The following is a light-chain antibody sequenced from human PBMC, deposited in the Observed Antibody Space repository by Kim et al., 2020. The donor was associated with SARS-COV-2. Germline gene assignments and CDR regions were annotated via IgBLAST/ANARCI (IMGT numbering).Light chain of an antibody. CDR1: QDIRNN. CDR3: RQYDIWPPLT. Sequence: EIVMTQSPATLSVSPGERVILSCRASQDIRNNLAWYQQKPGQAPRLLIHGASIRATGIPARFSGSGSGTEFTLTISSLQSEDLAVYYCRQYDIWPPLTFGGGTKVDIK. V-gene: IGKV3-15*01. J-gene: IGKJ4*01. CDR2: GAS.